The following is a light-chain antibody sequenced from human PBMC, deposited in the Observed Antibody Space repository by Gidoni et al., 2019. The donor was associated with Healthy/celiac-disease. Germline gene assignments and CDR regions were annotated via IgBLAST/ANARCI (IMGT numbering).Light chain of an antibody. CDR3: QQYNNWLIX. Sequence: EIVMTQSPATLSVSPGERATLSCRASQSVSSNLAWYQQKPGQAPRLLIYGASTRATGIPAKFSGSGSGTEFTLTISSLQSEDFAVYYCQQYNNWLIXFXQGTRLEIK. V-gene: IGKV3-15*01. CDR1: QSVSSN. CDR2: GAS. J-gene: IGKJ5*01.